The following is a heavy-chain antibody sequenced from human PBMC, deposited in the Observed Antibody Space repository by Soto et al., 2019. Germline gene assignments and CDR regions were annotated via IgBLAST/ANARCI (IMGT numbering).Heavy chain of an antibody. CDR1: GYTLTELS. V-gene: IGHV1-24*01. J-gene: IGHJ4*02. D-gene: IGHD3-16*02. CDR2: FDPEDGET. Sequence: ASVKVSCKVSGYTLTELSMHWVRQAPGKGLEWMGGFDPEDGETIYAQKFQGRVTMTEDTSTDTAYMELSSLRSEDTAVYYCATGIWGSYRYRDFDYWGQGTLVTVSS. CDR3: ATGIWGSYRYRDFDY.